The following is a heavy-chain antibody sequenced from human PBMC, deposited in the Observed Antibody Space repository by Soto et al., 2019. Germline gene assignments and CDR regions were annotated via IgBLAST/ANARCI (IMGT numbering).Heavy chain of an antibody. Sequence: GGPLRLSCAASGFTFSSYGMHWVRQAPGKGLEWVAVIWYDGSNKYYADSVKGRFTISRDNSKNTLYLQMNSLRAEDTAVYYCAREDEGGSVYYYYGMDVWGQGTTVTVSS. D-gene: IGHD3-10*01. CDR3: AREDEGGSVYYYYGMDV. CDR1: GFTFSSYG. J-gene: IGHJ6*02. V-gene: IGHV3-33*01. CDR2: IWYDGSNK.